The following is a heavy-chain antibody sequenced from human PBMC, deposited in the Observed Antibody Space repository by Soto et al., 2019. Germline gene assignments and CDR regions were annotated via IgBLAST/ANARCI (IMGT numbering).Heavy chain of an antibody. Sequence: GASVKVSCKASGGTFSSYAISWVRQAPGQGLEWMGGIIPIFGTANYAQKFQGRVTIAADKSTSTAYMELSSLRSEDTAVYYCARVESSGGSCYSCWGQGTLVTVSS. V-gene: IGHV1-69*06. CDR2: IIPIFGTA. J-gene: IGHJ4*02. D-gene: IGHD2-15*01. CDR1: GGTFSSYA. CDR3: ARVESSGGSCYSC.